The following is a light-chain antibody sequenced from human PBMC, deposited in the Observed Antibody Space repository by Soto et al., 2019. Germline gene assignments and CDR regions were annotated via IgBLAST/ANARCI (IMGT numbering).Light chain of an antibody. J-gene: IGKJ1*01. V-gene: IGKV3-15*01. CDR3: QQYNNWPRT. CDR2: GAS. Sequence: IVMTQSPATLSVSPGERATLSCRASQSVSSNLAWYQRNPGQAPRLLIYGASTRATGIPARFSGSGSGTEFTLTISSLQSEDFAVYYCQQYNNWPRTFGQGTKVAIK. CDR1: QSVSSN.